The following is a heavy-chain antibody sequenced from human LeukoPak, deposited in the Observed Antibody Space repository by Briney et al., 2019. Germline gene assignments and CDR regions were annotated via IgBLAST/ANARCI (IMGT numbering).Heavy chain of an antibody. D-gene: IGHD6-6*01. CDR1: GYIFTDYY. V-gene: IGHV1-2*02. CDR3: ARSSSSSGYYFDH. CDR2: INPDSGGA. Sequence: ASVKVSCKASGYIFTDYYIHWVRQAPGQGLEWMGWINPDSGGASYAQKFQGRVTMTRDTSISTAYMEVSRLRSDETAVYYCARSSSSSGYYFDHWGQGTLAPVSS. J-gene: IGHJ4*02.